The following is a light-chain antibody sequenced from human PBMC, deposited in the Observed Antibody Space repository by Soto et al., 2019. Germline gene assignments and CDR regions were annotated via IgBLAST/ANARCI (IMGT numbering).Light chain of an antibody. CDR2: EVS. CDR1: SSDVGGYNY. J-gene: IGLJ2*01. V-gene: IGLV2-8*01. CDR3: SSYAGSNNLV. Sequence: QSVRTQPPSASGSPGQSVTISCTGTSSDVGGYNYVSWYQQHPGKAPKLIIYEVSKRPSGVPDRFSGSKSGNTASLTVSGLQAEDVADYYCSSYAGSNNLVFGGGTKLTVL.